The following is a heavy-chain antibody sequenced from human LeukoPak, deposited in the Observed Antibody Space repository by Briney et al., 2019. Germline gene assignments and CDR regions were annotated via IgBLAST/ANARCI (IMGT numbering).Heavy chain of an antibody. J-gene: IGHJ4*02. CDR1: GGSISSSDYY. D-gene: IGHD5-18*01. V-gene: IGHV4-39*07. Sequence: PSETLSLTCTVSGGSISSSDYYWGWIRQPPGKGLEWIGEINHSGSTNYNPSLKSRVTISVDTSKNQFSLKLSSVTAADTAVYYCARARVDTAMRFGGPPHYWGQGTLVTVSS. CDR2: INHSGST. CDR3: ARARVDTAMRFGGPPHY.